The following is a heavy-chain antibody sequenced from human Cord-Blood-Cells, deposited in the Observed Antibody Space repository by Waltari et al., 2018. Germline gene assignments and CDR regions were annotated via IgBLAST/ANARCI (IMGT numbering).Heavy chain of an antibody. J-gene: IGHJ3*02. V-gene: IGHV4-34*01. CDR1: GGSFSGYY. D-gene: IGHD3-10*01. Sequence: QVQLQQWGAGLLKPSETLSLTCAVYGGSFSGYYRSWIRQPPGKGLEWIGEINHSGSTNYNPSLKSRVTISVDTSKNQFSLKLSSVTAADTAVYYCALAPWFGELLYTFDIWGQGTMVTVSS. CDR2: INHSGST. CDR3: ALAPWFGELLYTFDI.